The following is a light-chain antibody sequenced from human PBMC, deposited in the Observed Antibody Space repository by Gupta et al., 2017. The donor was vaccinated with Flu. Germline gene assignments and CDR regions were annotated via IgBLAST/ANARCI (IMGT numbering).Light chain of an antibody. CDR3: QAWDSSTAHVV. CDR2: QDS. J-gene: IGLJ2*01. V-gene: IGLV3-1*01. Sequence: SYELTQPRSVSLSPGQAASITCSGDKLGDKYACWYQQKPGQSPVLVIYQDSKRPSGIPERFSGSNSGNTATLTISGTQAMDEADYYCQAWDSSTAHVVFGGGTKLTVL. CDR1: KLGDKY.